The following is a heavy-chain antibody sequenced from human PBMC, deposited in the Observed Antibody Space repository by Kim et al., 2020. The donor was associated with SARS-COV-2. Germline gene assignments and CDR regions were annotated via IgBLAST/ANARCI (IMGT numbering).Heavy chain of an antibody. V-gene: IGHV3-48*03. D-gene: IGHD1-26*01. CDR2: ISASGRTI. J-gene: IGHJ4*02. CDR1: GFTFSRFE. CDR3: ARGEPATIRDDY. Sequence: GSLRLSCAASGFTFSRFEMNWFRQAPGQGLEWVSYISASGRTIYYRDSVKGRFTISRDDAKNSLYLQMNSLRPEDSAIYFCARGEPATIRDDYWGQGTLVTVSS.